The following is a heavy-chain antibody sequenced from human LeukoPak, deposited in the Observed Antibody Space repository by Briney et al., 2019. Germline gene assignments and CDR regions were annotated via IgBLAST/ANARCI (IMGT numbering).Heavy chain of an antibody. CDR3: ARDRGITMVRGAIRWFDP. CDR2: IYYSGST. V-gene: IGHV4-59*01. D-gene: IGHD3-10*01. Sequence: SETLSLTCTVSGGSISSYYWSWIRQPPGKGLEWIGYIYYSGSTNYNPSLKSRVTISVDTSKNQFPLKLSSVTAADTAVYYCARDRGITMVRGAIRWFDPWGQGTLVTVSS. J-gene: IGHJ5*02. CDR1: GGSISSYY.